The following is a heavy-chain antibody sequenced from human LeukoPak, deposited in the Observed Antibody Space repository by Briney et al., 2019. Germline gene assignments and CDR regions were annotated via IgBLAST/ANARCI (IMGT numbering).Heavy chain of an antibody. CDR1: GFTFSSYG. V-gene: IGHV3-30*02. J-gene: IGHJ1*01. CDR2: IRYDGSDK. D-gene: IGHD5-18*01. CDR3: TKGSPFSRYNYGYSEYFQH. Sequence: PGGSLRLSCAASGFTFSSYGMYWVRQAPGKGLEWVAFIRYDGSDKYYADSVKDRFTIFRDNSKNTLYLQMNSLRAEDTAVYYCTKGSPFSRYNYGYSEYFQHWGQGTLVTVSS.